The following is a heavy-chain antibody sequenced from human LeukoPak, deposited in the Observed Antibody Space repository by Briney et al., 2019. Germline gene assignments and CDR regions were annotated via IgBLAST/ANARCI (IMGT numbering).Heavy chain of an antibody. Sequence: GRSLRFSCAASGFTFSSYAMHWVRQAPGKGLEWVTVISNDGSNKYYADSVKGRFTISRDNSKNTLYLQMSSLRAEDTAVYYCARDFSGASRIDYWGQGALVTVSS. CDR2: ISNDGSNK. CDR1: GFTFSSYA. V-gene: IGHV3-30-3*01. D-gene: IGHD4/OR15-4a*01. CDR3: ARDFSGASRIDY. J-gene: IGHJ4*02.